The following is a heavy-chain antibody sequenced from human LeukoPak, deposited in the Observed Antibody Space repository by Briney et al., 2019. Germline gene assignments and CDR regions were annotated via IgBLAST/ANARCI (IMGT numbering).Heavy chain of an antibody. J-gene: IGHJ6*02. D-gene: IGHD6-19*01. CDR2: IYSGGST. V-gene: IGHV3-53*01. CDR1: GFTVSSNY. CDR3: ARGPRIAVAGTDYYYGMDV. Sequence: GGSLRLSCAASGFTVSSNYMSWVRQAPGKGLEWVSVIYSGGSTYYADSVKGRFTISRDNSKNTLYLQMNSLRAEDTAVYYCARGPRIAVAGTDYYYGMDVWGQGTTVTVSS.